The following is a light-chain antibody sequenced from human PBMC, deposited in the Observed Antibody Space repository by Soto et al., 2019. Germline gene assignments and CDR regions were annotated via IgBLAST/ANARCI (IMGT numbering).Light chain of an antibody. Sequence: EIVLTQSPATLSLSPGERATLSCRASQSVNNYLAWYQQKPGQAPRLVIYDVFNRATGTPARFSGSGSGTDFTLTISRLEPEDFGVYDCQQRSHWPRLTCGGGTRVEIK. V-gene: IGKV3-11*01. CDR3: QQRSHWPRLT. J-gene: IGKJ4*01. CDR1: QSVNNY. CDR2: DVF.